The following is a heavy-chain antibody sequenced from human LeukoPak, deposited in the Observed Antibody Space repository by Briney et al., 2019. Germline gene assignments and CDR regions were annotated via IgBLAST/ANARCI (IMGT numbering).Heavy chain of an antibody. CDR2: ISGSSTYI. V-gene: IGHV3-21*01. D-gene: IGHD4-17*01. CDR3: ARDRFGDYNFDY. CDR1: GFIFSTYS. Sequence: GGSLRLSCAASGFIFSTYSMNWVRQAPGKGLEWVSSISGSSTYIYYADSVKGRFTISRDNAKNSLYLQMNSLRAEDTAVYYCARDRFGDYNFDYWGQGTLVTASS. J-gene: IGHJ4*02.